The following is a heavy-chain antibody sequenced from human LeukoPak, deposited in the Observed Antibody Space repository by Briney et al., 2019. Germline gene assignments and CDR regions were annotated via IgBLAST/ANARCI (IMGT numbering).Heavy chain of an antibody. CDR3: TTDRKFTMITGVDY. D-gene: IGHD3-22*01. V-gene: IGHV3-15*01. J-gene: IGHJ4*02. CDR2: IKSIADGGTT. CDR1: GFTFTNAW. Sequence: TGGSLRLSCAASGFTFTNAWMSWVRQAPGKGLEWVGRIKSIADGGTTDYAAPVKGRFTISRDDSKNTLYMQMNGLETEDTAVYYCTTDRKFTMITGVDYWGQGTLATVSS.